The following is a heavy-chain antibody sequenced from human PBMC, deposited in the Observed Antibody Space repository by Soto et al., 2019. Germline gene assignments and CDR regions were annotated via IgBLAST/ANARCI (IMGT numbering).Heavy chain of an antibody. J-gene: IGHJ5*02. CDR3: ARDKDYDSSGLAPT. V-gene: IGHV3-33*01. D-gene: IGHD3-22*01. Sequence: AGGSLRLSCAASGFTFSSYGKHWVRQAPGKGLEWVAVIWYDGSNKYYADSVKGRFTISRDNSKNTLYLQMNSLRAEDTAVYYCARDKDYDSSGLAPTWGQGTLVTVSS. CDR2: IWYDGSNK. CDR1: GFTFSSYG.